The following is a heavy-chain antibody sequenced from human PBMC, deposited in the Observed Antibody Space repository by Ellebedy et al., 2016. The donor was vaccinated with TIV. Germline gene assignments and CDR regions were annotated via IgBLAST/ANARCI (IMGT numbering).Heavy chain of an antibody. CDR2: IYFSGST. V-gene: IGHV4-39*01. J-gene: IGHJ4*02. CDR3: ARHASYYDSSGYSGYYFDY. Sequence: MPSETLSLTCTVSGGSISSSSYYWGWIRQPPGKGLEWIGSIYFSGSTYYNPPLKSRVTTSVDTSKNQFSLKLSSVTAADTAVYYCARHASYYDSSGYSGYYFDYWGQGTLVTVSS. D-gene: IGHD3-22*01. CDR1: GGSISSSSYY.